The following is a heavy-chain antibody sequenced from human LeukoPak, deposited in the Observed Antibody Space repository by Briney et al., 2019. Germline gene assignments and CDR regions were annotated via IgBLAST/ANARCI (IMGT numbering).Heavy chain of an antibody. CDR3: ARHETGPYFDY. CDR2: IYPGDSDT. J-gene: IGHJ4*02. Sequence: GESLKISCKGSGYSFTSYWIGWVRQMPGKGLECMGIIYPGDSDTRYSPSFQGQVAISADRSISTAYLQWSSLKASDTAMYYCARHETGPYFDYWGQGTLVTVSS. V-gene: IGHV5-51*01. D-gene: IGHD1-1*01. CDR1: GYSFTSYW.